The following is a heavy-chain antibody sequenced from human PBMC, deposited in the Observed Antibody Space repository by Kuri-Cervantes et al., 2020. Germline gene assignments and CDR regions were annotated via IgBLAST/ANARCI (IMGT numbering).Heavy chain of an antibody. D-gene: IGHD4-17*01. CDR2: IDWDDDK. CDR3: AHRHLYGPYFDY. Sequence: SGHTLVKPTHTLTLTCTFSGFSLSTSGMRVSWIRQPPGKALEWLARIDWDDDKFYSTSLKTRHTISKDTSKNQLVLTMTNMDPVDTPTYYCAHRHLYGPYFDYWGQGTMVTVSS. CDR1: GFSLSTSGMR. J-gene: IGHJ4*02. V-gene: IGHV2-70D*14.